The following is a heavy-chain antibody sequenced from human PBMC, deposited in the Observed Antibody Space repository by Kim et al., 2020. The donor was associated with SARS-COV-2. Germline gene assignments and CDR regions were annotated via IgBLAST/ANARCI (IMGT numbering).Heavy chain of an antibody. CDR3: AKFSSGLDFDY. J-gene: IGHJ4*02. Sequence: GGSLRLSCAASGFTFSSYGMHWVRQAPGKGLEWVAVIWYDGSNKYYADSVKGRFTISRDNSKNTLYLQMNSLRAEDTAVYYCAKFSSGLDFDYWGQGTLVTVSS. CDR2: IWYDGSNK. D-gene: IGHD3-10*01. V-gene: IGHV3-33*06. CDR1: GFTFSSYG.